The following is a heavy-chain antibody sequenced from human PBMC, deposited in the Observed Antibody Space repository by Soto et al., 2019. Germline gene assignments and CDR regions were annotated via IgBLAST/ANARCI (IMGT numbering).Heavy chain of an antibody. V-gene: IGHV3-30*18. CDR1: GFTFSSYG. J-gene: IGHJ5*02. CDR3: AKGSIVGTTKDWFDP. CDR2: ISYDGSNK. D-gene: IGHD1-26*01. Sequence: SLRLSCAASGFTFSSYGVHRVLQAPVKGLECVAVISYDGSNKYYADSVKGRFTISRDNSKNMVYLQMNSLRAEDTAVYYCAKGSIVGTTKDWFDPWGQGTLVTVSS.